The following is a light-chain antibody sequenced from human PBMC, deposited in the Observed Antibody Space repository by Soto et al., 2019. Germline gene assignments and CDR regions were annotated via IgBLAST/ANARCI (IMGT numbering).Light chain of an antibody. CDR2: DAS. Sequence: DKVMTQSPATLSVSPGEGATLSCRASESVSRDLAWYQQKPGQAPRLLIYDASTRATDIPARFSGSGSGTEFTLTISSLQSEDFAIYYCQQYKNWPITFGQGTRLEIK. V-gene: IGKV3-15*01. CDR3: QQYKNWPIT. CDR1: ESVSRD. J-gene: IGKJ5*01.